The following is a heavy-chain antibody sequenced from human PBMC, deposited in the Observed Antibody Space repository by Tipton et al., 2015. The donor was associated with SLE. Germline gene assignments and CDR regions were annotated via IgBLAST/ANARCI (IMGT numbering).Heavy chain of an antibody. Sequence: TLSLTCTVSGGSINSFHWSWIRQPPGKGPEWIGYINYRGTSNYNPSLKTRVAISLDTSKNQLSLKLASVTAADTAIYYCARANGAVGTQVPYWYFDLWGRGSHVTVSS. J-gene: IGHJ2*01. CDR2: INYRGTS. D-gene: IGHD6-19*01. V-gene: IGHV4-59*01. CDR3: ARANGAVGTQVPYWYFDL. CDR1: GGSINSFH.